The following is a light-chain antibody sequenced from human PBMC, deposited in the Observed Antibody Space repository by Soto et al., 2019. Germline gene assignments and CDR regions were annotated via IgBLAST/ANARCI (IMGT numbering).Light chain of an antibody. Sequence: DIQMTQSPSSLSASVGDRVTITCRASQSISSYLNWYQQKPGKDPKLLIYAASSLQSGVPSRFSGIGSGTDFTLTISSLQPEDFATYYCQQSHSTPPYTFGQGTKLEIK. CDR1: QSISSY. CDR3: QQSHSTPPYT. V-gene: IGKV1-39*01. J-gene: IGKJ2*01. CDR2: AAS.